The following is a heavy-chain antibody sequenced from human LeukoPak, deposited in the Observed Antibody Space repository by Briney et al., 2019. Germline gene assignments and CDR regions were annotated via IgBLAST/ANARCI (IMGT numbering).Heavy chain of an antibody. D-gene: IGHD6-13*01. V-gene: IGHV1-3*03. CDR3: ARGSSWYRYPPDNWFDP. CDR1: GYTFTSYA. Sequence: ASVKVSCKASGYTFTSYAMHWVRQAPGQRLEWMGWINAGNGNTKYSQEFQGRVTITRDTSASTAYMELSSLRSEDMAVYYCARGSSWYRYPPDNWFDPWGQGTLVTVSS. CDR2: INAGNGNT. J-gene: IGHJ5*02.